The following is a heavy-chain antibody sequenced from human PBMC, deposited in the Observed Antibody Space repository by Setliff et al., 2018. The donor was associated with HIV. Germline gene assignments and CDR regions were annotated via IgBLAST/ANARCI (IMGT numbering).Heavy chain of an antibody. CDR2: IHISGTT. Sequence: SETLSLTCAVYDGSLSGYYWSWIRQPPGKGLEWIAYIHISGTTNYNPSLKSRVTISLDTSRNQFSLKLGSVTAADTAMYYCAREHCSGGSCNGFDIWGQGTMVTVSS. D-gene: IGHD2-15*01. CDR1: DGSLSGYY. J-gene: IGHJ3*02. CDR3: AREHCSGGSCNGFDI. V-gene: IGHV4-4*09.